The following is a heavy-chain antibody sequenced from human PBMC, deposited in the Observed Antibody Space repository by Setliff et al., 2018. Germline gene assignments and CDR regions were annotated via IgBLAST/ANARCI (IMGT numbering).Heavy chain of an antibody. V-gene: IGHV3-23*01. CDR2: ISGSGTSI. Sequence: GGSLRLSCAASGFTFSSYPMSWVRQAPGKGLEWVVLISGSGTSIYYADSVKGRFTISRDNSKNTLYLQMNRLRAEDTAIYYCARCSSWHGHYPHFNYWGQGTLFPFSS. D-gene: IGHD6-13*01. CDR3: ARCSSWHGHYPHFNY. CDR1: GFTFSSYP. J-gene: IGHJ4*02.